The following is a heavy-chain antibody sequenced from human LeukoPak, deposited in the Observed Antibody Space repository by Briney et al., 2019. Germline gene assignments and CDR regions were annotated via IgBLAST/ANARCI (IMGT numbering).Heavy chain of an antibody. J-gene: IGHJ4*02. Sequence: PSETLSLTCAVYGGSFSGYYWSWIRQPPGKGLEWIGEINHSGSTNYNPSLKSRVTISVDTSKNQFSLMLSSVTAAHTAVYYCARGFRATDYFDYWGQGTLVTVSS. D-gene: IGHD5-12*01. CDR3: ARGFRATDYFDY. V-gene: IGHV4-34*01. CDR1: GGSFSGYY. CDR2: INHSGST.